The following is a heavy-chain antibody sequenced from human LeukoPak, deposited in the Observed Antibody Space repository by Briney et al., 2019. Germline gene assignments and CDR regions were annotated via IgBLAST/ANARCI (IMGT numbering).Heavy chain of an antibody. CDR3: ARVTTLRDFWSGYLDYYYYMDV. Sequence: SQTLSLTCTVSGGSISSGGYCWSWIRQPPGKGLEWIGYIYHSGSTYYNPSLKSRVTISVDRSKNQFSLKLSSVTAADTAVYYCARVTTLRDFWSGYLDYYYYMDVWGKGTTVTVSS. V-gene: IGHV4-30-2*01. J-gene: IGHJ6*03. CDR2: IYHSGST. CDR1: GGSISSGGYC. D-gene: IGHD3-3*01.